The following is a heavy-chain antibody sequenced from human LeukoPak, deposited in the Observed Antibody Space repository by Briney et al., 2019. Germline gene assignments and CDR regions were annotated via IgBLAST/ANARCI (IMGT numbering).Heavy chain of an antibody. CDR2: IYSGGST. V-gene: IGHV3-66*01. J-gene: IGHJ4*02. D-gene: IGHD1-26*01. CDR1: GFTVSSNY. Sequence: PGGSLRLSCAASGFTVSSNYMSWVRQAPGKGLEWVSVIYSGGSTYYADSVKGRFTISRDNSKNTLYLQMNSLRAEDTAVYYCARARLTAWDDSWGQGTLVTVSP. CDR3: ARARLTAWDDS.